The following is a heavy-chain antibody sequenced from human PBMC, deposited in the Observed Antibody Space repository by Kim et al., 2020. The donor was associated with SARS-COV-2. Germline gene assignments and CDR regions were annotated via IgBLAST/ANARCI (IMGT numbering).Heavy chain of an antibody. Sequence: GGSLRLSCAASGFTFSSYAMHWVRQAPGKGLEWVAVISYDGSNKYYADSVKGRFTISRDNSKNTLYLQMNSLRAEDTAVYYCARDLRIQLWDYYYGMDVGGQGTTVTVPS. D-gene: IGHD5-18*01. CDR3: ARDLRIQLWDYYYGMDV. CDR2: ISYDGSNK. J-gene: IGHJ6*02. CDR1: GFTFSSYA. V-gene: IGHV3-30-3*01.